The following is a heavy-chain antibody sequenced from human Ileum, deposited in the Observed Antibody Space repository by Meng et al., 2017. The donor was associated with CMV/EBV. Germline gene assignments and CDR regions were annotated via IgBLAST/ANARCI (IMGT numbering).Heavy chain of an antibody. J-gene: IGHJ4*02. D-gene: IGHD6-6*01. V-gene: IGHV3-23*01. CDR2: ISGSGGST. CDR3: AKDVYNSSSGLSFDY. CDR1: GFTFSSYA. Sequence: GGSLRLSCAASGFTFSSYAMSWVRQAPGKGLEWVSAISGSGGSTYYADSVKGRFTISRDNSKNTMCLQMNSLRAEGTAVYYCAKDVYNSSSGLSFDYWGQGTLVTVSS.